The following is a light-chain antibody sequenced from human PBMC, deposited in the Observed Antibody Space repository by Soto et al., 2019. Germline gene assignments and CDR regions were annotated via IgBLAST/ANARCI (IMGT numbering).Light chain of an antibody. J-gene: IGKJ1*01. CDR2: GAS. V-gene: IGKV3-15*01. CDR3: QQANSFPWT. Sequence: EIVMRQSPATLSVSPGERATLSCRASQSVSSNLAWYQQKPGQAPRLLIYGASTRATGIPARFSGSGSGTEFTLTISSLQPEDFATYYCQQANSFPWTFGQGTKVHIK. CDR1: QSVSSN.